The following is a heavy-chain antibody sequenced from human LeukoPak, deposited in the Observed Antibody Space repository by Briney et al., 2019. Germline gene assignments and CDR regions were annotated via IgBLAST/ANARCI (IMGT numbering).Heavy chain of an antibody. CDR3: ARDPDYYDDSGYT. CDR1: GGSVSSNRYY. Sequence: SETLSPTCTVSGGSVSSNRYYWGWIRQPPGKGLEWIGSMYYSGGTYYNPSLKSRVTISADTYKNQFSLKLSSVTAADTALYYCARDPDYYDDSGYTWGQGTLVTVSS. J-gene: IGHJ5*02. CDR2: MYYSGGT. V-gene: IGHV4-39*07. D-gene: IGHD3-22*01.